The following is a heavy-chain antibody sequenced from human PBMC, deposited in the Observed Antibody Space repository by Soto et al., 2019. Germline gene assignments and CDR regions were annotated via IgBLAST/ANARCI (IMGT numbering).Heavy chain of an antibody. D-gene: IGHD3-9*01. V-gene: IGHV5-51*01. CDR1: GYSFTSYW. Sequence: ESLKISCKGSGYSFTSYWIGWVRQMPGKGLEWMGIIYPGDSDTRYSPSFQGQVTISADKSISTAYLQWSSLKASDTAMYYCARLGEETYYDILTGPYFDYWGQGTLVTSPQ. J-gene: IGHJ4*02. CDR3: ARLGEETYYDILTGPYFDY. CDR2: IYPGDSDT.